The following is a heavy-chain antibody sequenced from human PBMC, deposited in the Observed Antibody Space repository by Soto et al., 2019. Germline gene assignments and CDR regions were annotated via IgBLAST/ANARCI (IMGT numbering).Heavy chain of an antibody. CDR1: GGSFKSGSYS. CDR2: VYHTGRT. Sequence: SETLSLTCTVSGGSFKSGSYSWSWIRQPPGKGLEWIGYVYHTGRTSYNPSLKGRVSISMDTSKNQFSLNLDSVTAADTAVYFCARDFAYFDSWGQGTPVTVSS. V-gene: IGHV4-61*01. D-gene: IGHD3-3*01. CDR3: ARDFAYFDS. J-gene: IGHJ4*02.